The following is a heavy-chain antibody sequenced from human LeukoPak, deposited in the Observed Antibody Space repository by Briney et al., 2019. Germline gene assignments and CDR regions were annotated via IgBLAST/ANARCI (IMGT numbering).Heavy chain of an antibody. CDR2: MNPNSGNT. CDR1: GYTFISYD. V-gene: IGHV1-8*01. Sequence: GASVKVSCKASGYTFISYDINWVRQATGQGLEWMGWMNPNSGNTGYAQKFQGRVTMTRNTSISTAYMELSSLRSEDTAVYYCAREGYDFWSSYQNVDWFDPWGQGTLVTVSS. CDR3: AREGYDFWSSYQNVDWFDP. J-gene: IGHJ5*02. D-gene: IGHD3-3*01.